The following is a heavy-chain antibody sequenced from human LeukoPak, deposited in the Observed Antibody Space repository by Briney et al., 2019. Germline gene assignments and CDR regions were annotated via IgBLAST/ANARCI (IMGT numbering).Heavy chain of an antibody. Sequence: SETLSLTRTVSGGSISSYYWSWIRQPPGKGLEWIGYIYYSGSTNYNPSLKSRVTISVDTSKNQFSLRLSSVTAADTAVYYCASQVRGRDRPRYCSSTSCYKDYYGMDVWGQGTTVTVSS. D-gene: IGHD2-2*02. J-gene: IGHJ6*02. CDR2: IYYSGST. CDR3: ASQVRGRDRPRYCSSTSCYKDYYGMDV. V-gene: IGHV4-59*08. CDR1: GGSISSYY.